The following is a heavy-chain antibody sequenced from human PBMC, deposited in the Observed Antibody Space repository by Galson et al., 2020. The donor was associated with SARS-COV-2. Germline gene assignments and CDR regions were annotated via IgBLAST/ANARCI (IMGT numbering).Heavy chain of an antibody. Sequence: ASVKVSCKASGDSLTGYWIHWVRQAPGQGLEWLGCVSADSGDIRFAQIFQGRVTLNADTATSTAYMGLSSLRSDDTAIYFCVRERGGSLYFDFWGQGTLVAVSS. CDR1: GDSLTGYW. CDR2: VSADSGDI. V-gene: IGHV1-2*02. D-gene: IGHD3-16*01. CDR3: VRERGGSLYFDF. J-gene: IGHJ4*02.